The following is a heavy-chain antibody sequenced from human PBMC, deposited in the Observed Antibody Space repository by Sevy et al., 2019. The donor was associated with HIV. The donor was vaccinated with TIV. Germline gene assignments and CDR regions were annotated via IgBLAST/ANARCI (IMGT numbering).Heavy chain of an antibody. CDR2: ISSSGSTI. J-gene: IGHJ4*02. V-gene: IGHV3-48*03. Sequence: GGSLRLSCAASEFTFSSYQMNWVRQAPGKGLEWVSYISSSGSTIYYADSVKGRFTISRDNAKNSLYLQMNSLRAEDTAVYYCARVWQVRGPIDYWGQGTLVTVSS. CDR1: EFTFSSYQ. CDR3: ARVWQVRGPIDY. D-gene: IGHD3-10*01.